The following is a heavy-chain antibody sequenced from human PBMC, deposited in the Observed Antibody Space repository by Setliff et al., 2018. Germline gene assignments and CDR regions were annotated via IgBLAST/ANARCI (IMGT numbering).Heavy chain of an antibody. V-gene: IGHV1-69*10. CDR2: IIPILGIA. J-gene: IGHJ2*01. Sequence: SVKVSCKASGGTFSSYAISWVRQAPGQGLEWIGGIIPILGIANYAQKFQGRVTITADESTSTAYMELSSLRSEDTAVYYCARSVSTGPTPFYWYFDLWGRGTLVTVSS. CDR1: GGTFSSYA. D-gene: IGHD1-1*01. CDR3: ARSVSTGPTPFYWYFDL.